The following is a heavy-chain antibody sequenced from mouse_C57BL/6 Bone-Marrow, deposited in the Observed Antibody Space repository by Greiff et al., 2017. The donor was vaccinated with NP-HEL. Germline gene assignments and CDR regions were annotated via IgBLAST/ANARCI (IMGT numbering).Heavy chain of an antibody. D-gene: IGHD3-1*01. J-gene: IGHJ4*01. CDR3: ARYLGRGYYAMDY. V-gene: IGHV1-75*01. CDR1: GYTFTDYY. Sequence: QVQLQQSGPELVKPGASVKISCKASGYTFTDYYINWVKQRPGQGLEWIGWIFPGSGSTYYHEKFKGKATLTVDKSSSTAYLLLSSLTSEDSAVYFCARYLGRGYYAMDYWGQGTSVTVSS. CDR2: IFPGSGST.